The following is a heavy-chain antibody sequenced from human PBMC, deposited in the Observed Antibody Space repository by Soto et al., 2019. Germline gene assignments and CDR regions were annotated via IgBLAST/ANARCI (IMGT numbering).Heavy chain of an antibody. V-gene: IGHV3-74*01. CDR3: ARGARNYYYFDC. Sequence: GGSLRLSCVASGFTFSNYWIHWVRQAPGKGLVWVSRINGDGSSTNYADSVKGQFTISRDNAKNTVYLQMNSLRVEDTAVYYCARGARNYYYFDCWGQGTLLTVSS. D-gene: IGHD1-7*01. CDR2: INGDGSST. J-gene: IGHJ4*02. CDR1: GFTFSNYW.